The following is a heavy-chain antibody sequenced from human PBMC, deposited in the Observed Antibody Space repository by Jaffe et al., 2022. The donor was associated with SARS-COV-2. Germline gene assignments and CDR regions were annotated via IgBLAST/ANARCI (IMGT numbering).Heavy chain of an antibody. V-gene: IGHV3-9*01. CDR2: ISLDSGDI. D-gene: IGHD3-16*01. CDR1: GFTFNDYA. Sequence: EEQLVESGGGLVQPGRSLRLSCEASGFTFNDYAMHWVRLAPGKGLEWVSGISLDSGDIIYADSVKGRFTISRDNAKNSLYLQMNSLRAEDTALYYCVKRGGSMAPSGRYFGLWGRGTLVTVSS. J-gene: IGHJ2*01. CDR3: VKRGGSMAPSGRYFGL.